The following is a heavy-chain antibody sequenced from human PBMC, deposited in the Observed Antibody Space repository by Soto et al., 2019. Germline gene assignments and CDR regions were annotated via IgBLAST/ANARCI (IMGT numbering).Heavy chain of an antibody. CDR3: ARVPWIQLWMPFLFDY. Sequence: QLQLQESGPGLVKPSETLSLTCTVSGGSISSSSYYWGWIRQPPGKGLEWIGSIYYSGSTYYNPSLKSRVTISVDTSKNQFSLKLSSVTAADTAVYYCARVPWIQLWMPFLFDYWGQGTLVTVSS. V-gene: IGHV4-39*01. CDR2: IYYSGST. J-gene: IGHJ4*02. CDR1: GGSISSSSYY. D-gene: IGHD5-18*01.